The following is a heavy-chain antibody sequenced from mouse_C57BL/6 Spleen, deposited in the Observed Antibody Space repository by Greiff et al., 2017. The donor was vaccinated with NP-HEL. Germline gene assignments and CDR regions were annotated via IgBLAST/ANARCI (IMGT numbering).Heavy chain of an antibody. J-gene: IGHJ1*03. Sequence: EVQLQQSGPELVKPGASVKISCKASGYTFTDYYMNWVKQSHGKSLEWIGDINPNNGGTSYNQKFKGKATLTVDKSSSTAYMELRSLTSEDSAVYYCARQIVAHRYFDVWGTGTTVTVSS. CDR2: INPNNGGT. D-gene: IGHD1-1*01. CDR3: ARQIVAHRYFDV. V-gene: IGHV1-26*01. CDR1: GYTFTDYY.